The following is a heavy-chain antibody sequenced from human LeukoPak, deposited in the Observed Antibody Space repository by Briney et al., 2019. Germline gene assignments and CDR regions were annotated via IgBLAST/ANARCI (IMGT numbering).Heavy chain of an antibody. CDR1: GYSFTSYW. J-gene: IGHJ4*02. CDR3: ARRRDGYDLGDYFDY. CDR2: IYPGDSDT. Sequence: GESLKIPRKGSGYSFTSYWIGWVRQMPGKGLGWMGIIYPGDSDTRYSPSFQGQVTISADKSISTAYLQWSSLKASDTAMYYCARRRDGYDLGDYFDYWGQGTLVTVSS. D-gene: IGHD5-24*01. V-gene: IGHV5-51*01.